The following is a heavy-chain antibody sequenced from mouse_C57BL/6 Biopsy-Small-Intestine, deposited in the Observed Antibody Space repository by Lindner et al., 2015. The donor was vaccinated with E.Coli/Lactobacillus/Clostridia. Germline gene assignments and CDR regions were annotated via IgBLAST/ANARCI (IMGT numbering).Heavy chain of an antibody. CDR2: IYPDNGGT. CDR3: TRSRGYLDF. CDR1: GYTFTDYS. Sequence: VQLQESGPELVKPGDSVKMSCKASGYTFTDYSIDWVKQSHGKSLEWIGYIYPDNGGTFYNQKFKGKATLTVDKSSSTAYMELHSLTSEDSAVYYCTRSRGYLDFWGQGTTLTVSS. D-gene: IGHD2-2*01. J-gene: IGHJ2*01. V-gene: IGHV1-34*02.